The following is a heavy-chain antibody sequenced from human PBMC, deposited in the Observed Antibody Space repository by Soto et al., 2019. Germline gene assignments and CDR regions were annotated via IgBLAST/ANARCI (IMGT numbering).Heavy chain of an antibody. D-gene: IGHD2-8*01. CDR1: GFTFSSYA. Sequence: GGSLRLSCAASGFTFSSYAMHWVRQAPGKGLEWVAVISYDGSNKYYADSVKGRFTISRDNSKNTLYLQMNSLRAEDTAVYYCARDSIVLMVYGDYYYGMDVWGQGTTVTVSS. V-gene: IGHV3-30-3*01. CDR3: ARDSIVLMVYGDYYYGMDV. CDR2: ISYDGSNK. J-gene: IGHJ6*02.